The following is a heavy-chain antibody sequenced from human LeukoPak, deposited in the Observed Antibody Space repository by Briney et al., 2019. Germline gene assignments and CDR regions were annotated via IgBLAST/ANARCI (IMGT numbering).Heavy chain of an antibody. Sequence: SETLSHTCTVSGGSISSYYWSWIRQPPGKGLEWIGYIYYSGSTDYNPSLKSRVTISVDTSKNQFSLKLSSVTAADTAVYYCARCFVSYGVLDWGQGTLVTVSS. CDR1: GGSISSYY. D-gene: IGHD5-18*01. V-gene: IGHV4-59*01. CDR3: ARCFVSYGVLD. J-gene: IGHJ4*02. CDR2: IYYSGST.